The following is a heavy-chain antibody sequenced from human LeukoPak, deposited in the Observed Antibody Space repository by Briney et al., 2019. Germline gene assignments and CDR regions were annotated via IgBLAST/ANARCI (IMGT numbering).Heavy chain of an antibody. Sequence: PGGSLRLSCAASGFTFSSYGMHWVRQAPGKGLEWVAFIRYDGSNKYYADSVKGRFTISRYNSKNTLYLQMNSLRAEDTAVYYCAKGYSSSWYEIDYWGQGTLVTVSS. CDR2: IRYDGSNK. J-gene: IGHJ4*02. V-gene: IGHV3-30*02. D-gene: IGHD6-13*01. CDR1: GFTFSSYG. CDR3: AKGYSSSWYEIDY.